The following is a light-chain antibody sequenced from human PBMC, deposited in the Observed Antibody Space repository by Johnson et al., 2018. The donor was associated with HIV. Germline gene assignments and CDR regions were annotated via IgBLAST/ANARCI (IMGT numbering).Light chain of an antibody. CDR1: SSNIGNNY. CDR3: GTWDSGLRTGF. Sequence: QSILTQPPSVSAAPGQKVTISCSGSSSNIGNNYVSCYQQLPGTAPKLLIYDNNKRPSGIPDRFSGSKSGTSATLGITGLQTGDEADYYCGTWDSGLRTGFVGTGTKVTVL. CDR2: DNN. J-gene: IGLJ1*01. V-gene: IGLV1-51*01.